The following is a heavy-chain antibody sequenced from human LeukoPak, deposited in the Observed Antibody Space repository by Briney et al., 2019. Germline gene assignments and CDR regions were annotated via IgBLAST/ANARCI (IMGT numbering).Heavy chain of an antibody. Sequence: GGSLRLSCADSGFTFRSYSMNWVRQAPGRGLEWVSSTSSSSSVIFYADSVKGRFTISRDNAKNSLYLQMISLRVEDTAVYYCARGGAGATKDDTFDIWGQGTMVTVSS. CDR3: ARGGAGATKDDTFDI. J-gene: IGHJ3*02. V-gene: IGHV3-21*01. CDR2: TSSSSSVI. D-gene: IGHD1-1*01. CDR1: GFTFRSYS.